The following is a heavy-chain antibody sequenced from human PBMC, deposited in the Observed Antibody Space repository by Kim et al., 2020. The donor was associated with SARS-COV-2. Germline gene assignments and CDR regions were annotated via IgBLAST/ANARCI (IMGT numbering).Heavy chain of an antibody. Sequence: SVKVSCTASGGSFIGDGFTWVRQAPGQGLEWMAEIIPVFETTNYAQKFQGRVTVTADESTSTVYVELSRLRSEDTAVYYCATTTRVSSSSWF. CDR1: GGSFIGDG. CDR3: ATTTRVSSSSWF. V-gene: IGHV1-69*13. CDR2: IIPVFETT. D-gene: IGHD6-13*01. J-gene: IGHJ5*01.